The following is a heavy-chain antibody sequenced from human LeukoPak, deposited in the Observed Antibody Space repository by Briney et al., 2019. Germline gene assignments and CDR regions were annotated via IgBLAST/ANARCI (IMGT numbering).Heavy chain of an antibody. V-gene: IGHV3-30*18. CDR3: AKDRGYYYDSSVGLDY. Sequence: PGRSLRLSCAASGFTFSRYGMHWVRQAPGKGLEWVAVISYDGSNKYYADSVKGRFTISRDNSKNTLYLQMNSLRAEDTAVYYCAKDRGYYYDSSVGLDYWGQGTLVTVSS. D-gene: IGHD3-22*01. CDR1: GFTFSRYG. J-gene: IGHJ4*02. CDR2: ISYDGSNK.